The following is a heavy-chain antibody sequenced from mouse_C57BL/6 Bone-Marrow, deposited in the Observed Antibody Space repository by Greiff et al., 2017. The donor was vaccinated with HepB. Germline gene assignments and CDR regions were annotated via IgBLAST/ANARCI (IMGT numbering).Heavy chain of an antibody. J-gene: IGHJ2*01. V-gene: IGHV1-50*01. D-gene: IGHD1-1*01. CDR3: ASYYGSSYYVDY. Sequence: QVQLQQPGAELVKPGASVKLSCKASGYTFTSYWMQWVKQRPGQGLEWIGEIDPSDSYTNYNQKFKGKATLTVDTSSSTAYMQLSSLTSEDSAVYYCASYYGSSYYVDYWGQGTTLTVSS. CDR1: GYTFTSYW. CDR2: IDPSDSYT.